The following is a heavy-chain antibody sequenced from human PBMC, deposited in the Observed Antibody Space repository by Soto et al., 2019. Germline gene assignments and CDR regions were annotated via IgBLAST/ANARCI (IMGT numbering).Heavy chain of an antibody. CDR3: ARGDSGYDPLAY. CDR1: GGSISSSNW. CDR2: IYHSVST. D-gene: IGHD5-12*01. J-gene: IGHJ4*02. V-gene: IGHV4-4*02. Sequence: QVQLQESGPGLVKPSGTLSLTCAVSGGSISSSNWWSWVRQPPGKGLEWIGEIYHSVSTNYNPSLNRRVTIAVDKSKTHFALKLSSVTAAETAVYYCARGDSGYDPLAYWGQGTLVTFSS.